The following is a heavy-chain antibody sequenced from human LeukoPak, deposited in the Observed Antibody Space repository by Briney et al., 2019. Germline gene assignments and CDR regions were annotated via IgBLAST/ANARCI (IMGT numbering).Heavy chain of an antibody. V-gene: IGHV4-59*01. CDR1: GGSISSYY. J-gene: IGHJ4*02. CDR3: AVLGYCSGGSCYPY. CDR2: IYYSGST. Sequence: PSETLPLTCTVSGGSISSYYWSWIRQPPGKGLEWIGYIYYSGSTNYNPSLKSRVTISVDTSKNPFSLKLSSVTAADTAVYYCAVLGYCSGGSCYPYWGQGTLVTVSS. D-gene: IGHD2-15*01.